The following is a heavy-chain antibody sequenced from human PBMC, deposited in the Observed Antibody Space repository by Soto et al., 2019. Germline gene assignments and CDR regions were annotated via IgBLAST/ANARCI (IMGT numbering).Heavy chain of an antibody. CDR2: INHSGST. D-gene: IGHD3-22*01. V-gene: IGHV4-34*01. CDR3: ARGPITTSPRFDP. CDR1: GGAFSGYY. Sequence: PSETLSLTCAVYGGAFSGYYWIWIRQPPGEGLEWIGEINHSGSTNYNPSLKSRVTISVDTSKNQFSLKLSSVTAADTAVYYCARGPITTSPRFDPWGQGTLVTVSS. J-gene: IGHJ5*02.